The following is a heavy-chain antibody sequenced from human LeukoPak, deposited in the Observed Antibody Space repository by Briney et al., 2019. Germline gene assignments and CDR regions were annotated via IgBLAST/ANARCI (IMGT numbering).Heavy chain of an antibody. CDR3: ARFSWGCSTASCYLTN. Sequence: SETLSLTCTVGGGSLSGHYWGWIRQPPGKGLELVGHIYYTGATFYNPSLNSRITITLDTSRNQFSLRLTSVIAADTAVYYCARFSWGCSTASCYLTNWGQGTLVTVSS. CDR1: GGSLSGHY. D-gene: IGHD2-2*01. CDR2: IYYTGAT. V-gene: IGHV4-59*11. J-gene: IGHJ4*02.